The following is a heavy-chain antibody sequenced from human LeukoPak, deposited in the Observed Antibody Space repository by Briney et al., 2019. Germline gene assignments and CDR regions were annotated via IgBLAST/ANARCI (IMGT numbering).Heavy chain of an antibody. D-gene: IGHD3-10*01. V-gene: IGHV3-15*01. CDR2: IKSKADGGTT. Sequence: GGSLRLSCAASGFTFGSAWMSWVRQAPGKGLEWVGRIKSKADGGTTDYGAPVKGRFTISRDDSINTVYLQMNSLKTEDTATYYCNTGGYYFDYWGQGTLVTVSS. CDR3: NTGGYYFDY. J-gene: IGHJ4*02. CDR1: GFTFGSAW.